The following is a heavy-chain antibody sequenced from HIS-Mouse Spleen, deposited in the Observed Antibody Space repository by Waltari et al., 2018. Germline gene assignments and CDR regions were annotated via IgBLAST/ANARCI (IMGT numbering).Heavy chain of an antibody. Sequence: EVQLVQAGAEGKKPGESLKISCKGSGDSFPSYWIGWVRQMPGKGLEWMGIIYPGDSDTRYSPSFQGQVTISADKSISTAYLQWSSLKASDTAMYYCARTKLGKYDAFDIWGQGTMVTVSS. CDR3: ARTKLGKYDAFDI. D-gene: IGHD7-27*01. J-gene: IGHJ3*02. V-gene: IGHV5-51*03. CDR1: GDSFPSYW. CDR2: IYPGDSDT.